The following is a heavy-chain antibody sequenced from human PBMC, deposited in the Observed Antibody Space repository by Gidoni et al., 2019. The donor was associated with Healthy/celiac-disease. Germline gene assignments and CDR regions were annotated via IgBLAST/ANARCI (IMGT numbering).Heavy chain of an antibody. CDR3: ASFAVTSYGGFDY. V-gene: IGHV3-53*01. CDR2: IYSGGST. Sequence: EVQLVESGGGLIQPGGSLRLSCAASGFTVSSHYMSWVRQAPGKGLEWVSVIYSGGSTYYADSVKGRFTISRDNSKNTLYLQMNSLRAEDTAVYYCASFAVTSYGGFDYWGQGTLVTVSS. J-gene: IGHJ4*02. D-gene: IGHD5-18*01. CDR1: GFTVSSHY.